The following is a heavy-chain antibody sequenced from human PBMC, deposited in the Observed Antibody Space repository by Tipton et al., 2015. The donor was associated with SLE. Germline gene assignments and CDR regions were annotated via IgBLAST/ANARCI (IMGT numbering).Heavy chain of an antibody. Sequence: GLVKPSETLSLTCSVYGDSLSGQYWSWIRQPPGKGLEWIGFFYLSGSSQYNPSLKSRVAISADTSNNQFSLELRSVTAADTAVYYLAKVVRSGCYYEYYYYMDVWGKGATVTVSS. CDR1: GDSLSGQY. CDR2: FYLSGSS. CDR3: AKVVRSGCYYEYYYYMDV. V-gene: IGHV4-59*11. D-gene: IGHD1-26*01. J-gene: IGHJ6*03.